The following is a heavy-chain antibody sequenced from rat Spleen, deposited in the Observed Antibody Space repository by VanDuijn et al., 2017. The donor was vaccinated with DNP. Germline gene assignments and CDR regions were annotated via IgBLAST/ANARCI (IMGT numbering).Heavy chain of an antibody. V-gene: IGHV5-22*01. J-gene: IGHJ2*01. Sequence: EVQLVESGGGLVQPGRSLKLSCTASGFTFSDYYMAWVRQAPKKGLEWVASISYEGSNTNYGDSVKGRFTISRDNANRTLYLQMNSLRSEATATYYCVRWIRALDYWGQGVMVTVSS. CDR2: ISYEGSNT. D-gene: IGHD4-1*01. CDR1: GFTFSDYY. CDR3: VRWIRALDY.